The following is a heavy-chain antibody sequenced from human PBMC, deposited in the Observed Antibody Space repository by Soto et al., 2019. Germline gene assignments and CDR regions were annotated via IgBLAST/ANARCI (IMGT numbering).Heavy chain of an antibody. J-gene: IGHJ6*02. V-gene: IGHV3-53*01. Sequence: PGGSLRLSCAASGFTVSSNYMSWVRQAPGKGLEWVSVIYSGGSTYYADSVKGRFTISRDNSKNTLYLQMNSLRAEDTAVYYCARAQGIAAAGTDYYGMDVWGQGTTVTVSS. CDR2: IYSGGST. CDR3: ARAQGIAAAGTDYYGMDV. CDR1: GFTVSSNY. D-gene: IGHD6-13*01.